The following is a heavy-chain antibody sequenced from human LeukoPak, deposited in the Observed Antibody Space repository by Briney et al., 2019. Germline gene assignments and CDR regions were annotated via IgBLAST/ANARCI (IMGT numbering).Heavy chain of an antibody. CDR1: GYTFTGYY. V-gene: IGHV1-2*06. Sequence: ASVKVSCKASGYTFTGYYMHWVRQAPGQGLEWMGRINPNSGGTTYTQKFQGRVTMTRDTSISTAYMELSRLRSDDTAVYYSAGPYYGSGSYLGYWGQGTLVTVSS. CDR3: AGPYYGSGSYLGY. J-gene: IGHJ4*02. CDR2: INPNSGGT. D-gene: IGHD3-10*01.